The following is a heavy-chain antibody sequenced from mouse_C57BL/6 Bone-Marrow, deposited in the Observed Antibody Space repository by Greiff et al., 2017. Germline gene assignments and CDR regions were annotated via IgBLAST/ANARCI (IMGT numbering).Heavy chain of an antibody. V-gene: IGHV1-64*01. CDR3: ARSGKFRGYVDV. CDR1: GYTFTSYW. Sequence: QVQLQQPGAELVKPGASVKLSCKASGYTFTSYWMHWVKQRPGQGLEWIGMIHPNSGSTNYNEKFKSKATLTVDKSSSTAYMQLSSLTSEDSAVYYCARSGKFRGYVDVWGTGTTDTVSS. D-gene: IGHD3-2*02. CDR2: IHPNSGST. J-gene: IGHJ1*03.